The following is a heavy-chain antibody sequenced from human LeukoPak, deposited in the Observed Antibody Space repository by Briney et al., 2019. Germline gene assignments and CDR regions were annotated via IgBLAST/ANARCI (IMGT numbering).Heavy chain of an antibody. CDR3: ASHRHNGGHHF. CDR2: IYYTGST. J-gene: IGHJ4*02. CDR1: GGSISSSYY. D-gene: IGHD3-16*01. Sequence: SEALSLTCTVSGGSISSSYYWGWVRQPPGKGLEWIGSIYYTGSTYYNSALNSRLTISVDTSKNQFSLNLASVTATDTAVYYCASHRHNGGHHFWGQGTLVTVSS. V-gene: IGHV4-39*01.